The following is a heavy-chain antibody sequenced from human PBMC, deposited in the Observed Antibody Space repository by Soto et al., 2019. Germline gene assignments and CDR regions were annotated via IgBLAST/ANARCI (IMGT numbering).Heavy chain of an antibody. J-gene: IGHJ4*02. CDR3: ARHDPGVVVVAATGADY. V-gene: IGHV4-39*01. CDR2: IYYSGST. CDR1: GGSISSSSYY. D-gene: IGHD2-15*01. Sequence: QLQLQESGPGLVKPSETLSLTCTVSGGSISSSSYYWGWIRQPPGKGLEWIGSIYYSGSTYYNPSRKSRVPISVDTSKNQFSLKLSSVTAADAAVYYCARHDPGVVVVAATGADYWGQGTLVTVSS.